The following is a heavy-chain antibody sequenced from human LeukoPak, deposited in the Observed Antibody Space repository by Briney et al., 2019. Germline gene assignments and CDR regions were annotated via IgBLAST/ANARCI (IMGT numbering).Heavy chain of an antibody. D-gene: IGHD5-18*01. CDR3: ARGRGGRYSYGYYYYYMDV. CDR1: GFTFSSYW. J-gene: IGHJ6*03. V-gene: IGHV3-7*01. CDR2: IKQDGSEK. Sequence: PGGSLRLSCAASGFTFSSYWMSWVRQAPGKGLEWVANIKQDGSEKYYVDSVKGRFTISRDNAKNSLYLQMNSLRAEDTAVYYCARGRGGRYSYGYYYYYMDVWGKGTTVTVSS.